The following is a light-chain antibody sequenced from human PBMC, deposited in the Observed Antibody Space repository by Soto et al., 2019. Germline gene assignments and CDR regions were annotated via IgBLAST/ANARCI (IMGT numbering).Light chain of an antibody. CDR1: QGISYY. V-gene: IGKV1-9*01. Sequence: DIPLTQSPSFLSASVGDRVTITCRASQGISYYLAWYQQKPGKAPNLLIYAASTLQSGVPSRFSGSGSGTEFTLTISSLQPGDFATYYCQQLNGYPLTFGGGTKVEIK. CDR2: AAS. J-gene: IGKJ4*01. CDR3: QQLNGYPLT.